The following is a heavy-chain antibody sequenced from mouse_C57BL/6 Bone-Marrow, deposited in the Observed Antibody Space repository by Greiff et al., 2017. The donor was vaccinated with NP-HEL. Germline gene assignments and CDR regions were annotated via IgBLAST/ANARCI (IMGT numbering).Heavy chain of an antibody. CDR1: GYTFTSYW. J-gene: IGHJ2*01. Sequence: QVQLKESGAELAKPGASVKLSCKASGYTFTSYWMPLVKQRPGQGLEWIGYINPSSGYTKSNQKFQDKATLTADKSSSTAYMQLSSLTYEDAAVYYCARALLLYYFDYWGQGTTLTVSS. CDR2: INPSSGYT. CDR3: ARALLLYYFDY. V-gene: IGHV1-7*01. D-gene: IGHD1-1*01.